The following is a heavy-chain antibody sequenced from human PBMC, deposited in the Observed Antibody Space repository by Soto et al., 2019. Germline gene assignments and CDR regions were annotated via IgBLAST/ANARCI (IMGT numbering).Heavy chain of an antibody. J-gene: IGHJ6*02. Sequence: QVQLVQSGAEVKKPGASVKVSCKASGYTFTSYAMHWVRQAPGQRLEWMGWINAGNGNTKNSQKFQGRVTITRYTSAGTSYMELSSLRSEYTAVYYCVRPEDYGAGGGYYYYGMDVWGQGTTVTVS. CDR3: VRPEDYGAGGGYYYYGMDV. CDR2: INAGNGNT. D-gene: IGHD4-17*01. V-gene: IGHV1-3*01. CDR1: GYTFTSYA.